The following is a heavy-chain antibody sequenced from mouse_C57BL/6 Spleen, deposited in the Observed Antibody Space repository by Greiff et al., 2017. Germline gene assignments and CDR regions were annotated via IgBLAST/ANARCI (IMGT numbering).Heavy chain of an antibody. V-gene: IGHV5-4*01. CDR1: GFTFSSYA. CDR3: ARDVRGSAWFAY. J-gene: IGHJ3*01. Sequence: DVMLVESGGGLVKPGGSLKLSCAASGFTFSSYAMSWVRQTPEKGLEWVATISDGGSYTYYPDNVKGRFTIARDNAKNNLYLQMSHLKAEDTAMYYCARDVRGSAWFAYWGQGTLVTVSA. CDR2: ISDGGSYT.